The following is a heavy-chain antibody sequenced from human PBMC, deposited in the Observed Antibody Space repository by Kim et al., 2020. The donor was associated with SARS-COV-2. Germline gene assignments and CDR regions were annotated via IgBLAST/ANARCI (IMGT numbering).Heavy chain of an antibody. CDR3: ARLRGYSAYFDY. V-gene: IGHV3-53*01. J-gene: IGHJ4*02. Sequence: YANSVKGRFTISRDNSKNTLYLQMNSLRAEDTAVYYCARLRGYSAYFDYWGQGTLVTVSS. D-gene: IGHD2-15*01.